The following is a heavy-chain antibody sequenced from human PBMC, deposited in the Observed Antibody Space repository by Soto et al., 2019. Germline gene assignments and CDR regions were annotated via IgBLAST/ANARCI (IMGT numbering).Heavy chain of an antibody. CDR2: ISAYNGNT. CDR3: TRNLKYQVVRLSVRLNYYYYGMDV. CDR1: GYTFTSYG. D-gene: IGHD3-3*01. Sequence: ASVKVSCKASGYTFTSYGISWVRQDPGEGLEWMGWISAYNGNTNYAQKLQGRVTMTTDTSTSTAYMELRSMRSDDTAVYYCTRNLKYQVVRLSVRLNYYYYGMDVWGQGTTVTVSS. J-gene: IGHJ6*02. V-gene: IGHV1-18*04.